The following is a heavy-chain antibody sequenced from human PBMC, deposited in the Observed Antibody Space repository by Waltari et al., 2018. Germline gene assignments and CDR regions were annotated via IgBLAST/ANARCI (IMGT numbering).Heavy chain of an antibody. CDR3: ARHKAGTTADH. J-gene: IGHJ4*02. CDR2: IAYSGRT. D-gene: IGHD1-7*01. V-gene: IGHV4-59*08. Sequence: QVQLQESGPGLVKPSETLSLTCTDSGGSLTSNYSNWIRQPPGKGLEWIGYIAYSGRTNYDPSLKSRVTMSVDTSKNQFSLKLSSVTAADTAVYYCARHKAGTTADHWGQGTLVTVSS. CDR1: GGSLTSNY.